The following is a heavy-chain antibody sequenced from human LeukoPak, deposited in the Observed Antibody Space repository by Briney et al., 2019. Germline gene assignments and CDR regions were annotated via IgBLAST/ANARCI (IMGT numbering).Heavy chain of an antibody. J-gene: IGHJ4*02. V-gene: IGHV1-18*01. CDR3: ARDRNAGYSSGWLPY. Sequence: ASVTVSCTASGYTFTIYGISWVRQAPGQGLEWMGWISAYNGNTNYAQKLQGRVTMTTDTSTSTAYMELRSLRSDDTAVYYCARDRNAGYSSGWLPYWGQGTLVTVSS. D-gene: IGHD6-19*01. CDR2: ISAYNGNT. CDR1: GYTFTIYG.